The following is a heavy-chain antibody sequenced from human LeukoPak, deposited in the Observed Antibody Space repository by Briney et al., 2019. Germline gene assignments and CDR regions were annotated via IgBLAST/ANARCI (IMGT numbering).Heavy chain of an antibody. J-gene: IGHJ5*02. CDR1: NGSAMSFV. CDR2: IYYSGTT. D-gene: IGHD3-16*01. CDR3: ARRLGATHANWFDP. V-gene: IGHV4-59*08. Sequence: PSETLSLTCSVSNGSAMSFVWNWIRQRPGEGVEGIGYIYYSGTTNYHPSLKDRATISIDRSKNQISLALRTAAAADPAVYYCARRLGATHANWFDPWGAGILVTVPS.